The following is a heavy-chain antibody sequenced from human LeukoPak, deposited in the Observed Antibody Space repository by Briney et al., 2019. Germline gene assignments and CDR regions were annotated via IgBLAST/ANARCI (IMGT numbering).Heavy chain of an antibody. CDR2: IIPIFGTA. J-gene: IGHJ6*02. CDR3: AREYCSGGSCYVYYYGMDV. CDR1: GGTFSSYA. V-gene: IGHV1-69*13. Sequence: GASVKVSCKASGGTFSSYAISWVRQAPGQGLEWMGGIIPIFGTANYAQKFQGRVTITADGSTSTAYMELSSLRSEDTAVYYCAREYCSGGSCYVYYYGMDVWGQGTTVTVSS. D-gene: IGHD2-15*01.